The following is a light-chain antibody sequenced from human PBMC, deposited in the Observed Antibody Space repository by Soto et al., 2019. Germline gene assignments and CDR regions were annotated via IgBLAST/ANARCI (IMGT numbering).Light chain of an antibody. CDR2: EVS. CDR1: SSDVGGYNY. Sequence: QSALTQPASVSGSPGQSITISCTGTSSDVGGYNYVSWYQQHPGKAPKLIIYEVSDRPSGVSNRFSGSKSGNTASLNISRLQAEDEADYYCSSYTSSSPYVFGTGTKLTVL. J-gene: IGLJ1*01. V-gene: IGLV2-14*01. CDR3: SSYTSSSPYV.